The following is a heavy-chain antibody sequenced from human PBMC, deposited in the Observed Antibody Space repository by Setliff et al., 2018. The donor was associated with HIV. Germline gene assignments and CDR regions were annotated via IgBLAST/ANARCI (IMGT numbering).Heavy chain of an antibody. V-gene: IGHV3-23*01. J-gene: IGHJ4*02. CDR3: AKSLLVAGNDY. CDR2: ISSGGEIM. D-gene: IGHD2-8*02. CDR1: GFTFSSYT. Sequence: GGSLRLSCAASGFTFSSYTMNWVRQAPGKGLEWVSSISSGGEIMFYADSVKGRFTISRANSKNTLYLQMISLRADDTAVYYCAKSLLVAGNDYWGQGTLGTVSS.